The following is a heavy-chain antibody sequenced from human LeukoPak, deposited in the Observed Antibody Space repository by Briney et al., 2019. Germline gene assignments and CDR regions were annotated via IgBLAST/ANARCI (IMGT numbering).Heavy chain of an antibody. Sequence: GGSLRLPCAASGLTVTSNHMSWVRQAPGKGLEWVSLMKSDGTTEYADSVKGRFTISRDNSKNTLFLQMNSLRVEDTAVYYCARLRRGYWGRGTPVSVSS. J-gene: IGHJ4*02. V-gene: IGHV3-53*01. CDR2: MKSDGTT. CDR1: GLTVTSNH. CDR3: ARLRRGY.